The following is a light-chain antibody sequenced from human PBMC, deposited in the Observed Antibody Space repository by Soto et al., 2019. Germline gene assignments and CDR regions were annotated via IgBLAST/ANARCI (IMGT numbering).Light chain of an antibody. J-gene: IGKJ1*01. Sequence: EIVLTQSPGTLSLSPGESATLSCRATQSVSATYLAWYQQKPGQAPRLLIYAASSRATDIPDRFSGSGSGKDFTLAISRLEPGEFAGYWCSQYGTSTRTFGQGTKVEIK. CDR2: AAS. CDR1: QSVSATY. V-gene: IGKV3-20*01. CDR3: SQYGTSTRT.